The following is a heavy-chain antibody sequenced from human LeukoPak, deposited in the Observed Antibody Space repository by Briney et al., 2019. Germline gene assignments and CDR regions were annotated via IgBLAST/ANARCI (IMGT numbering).Heavy chain of an antibody. J-gene: IGHJ4*02. Sequence: TSETLSLTCTVSGGSISSYYWSWIRQPPGKGLEWIGYIYYSGSTNYNPSLKSRVTISVDTSKNQFSLKLSSVTAADTAVYYCARVRDFWSGYPFDYWGQGTLVTVSS. D-gene: IGHD3-3*01. V-gene: IGHV4-59*01. CDR3: ARVRDFWSGYPFDY. CDR1: GGSISSYY. CDR2: IYYSGST.